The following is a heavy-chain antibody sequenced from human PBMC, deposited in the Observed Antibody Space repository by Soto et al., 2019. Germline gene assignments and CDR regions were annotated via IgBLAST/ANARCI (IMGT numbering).Heavy chain of an antibody. V-gene: IGHV1-69*02. D-gene: IGHD2-15*01. CDR2: IIPILGIA. CDR1: GGTFSSYT. J-gene: IGHJ4*02. Sequence: TVKVSCKASGGTFSSYTISWVRQAPGQGLKWMGRIIPILGIANYAQKFQGRVTITADKSTSTAYMELSSLRSEDTAVYYCASLGDSWPSFDYWGQGTLVTVSS. CDR3: ASLGDSWPSFDY.